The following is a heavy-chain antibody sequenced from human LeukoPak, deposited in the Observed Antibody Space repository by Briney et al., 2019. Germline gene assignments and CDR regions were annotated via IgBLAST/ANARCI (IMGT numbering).Heavy chain of an antibody. Sequence: PSETLSLTCTVSGGSISSSSYYWGWIRQPPGKGLEWIGSIYYSGSTNYNPSLKSRVTISVDTSKNQFSLKLSSVTAADTAVYYCARHGRGYSSSWYIDYWGQGTLVTVSS. J-gene: IGHJ4*02. V-gene: IGHV4-39*01. D-gene: IGHD6-13*01. CDR3: ARHGRGYSSSWYIDY. CDR1: GGSISSSSYY. CDR2: IYYSGST.